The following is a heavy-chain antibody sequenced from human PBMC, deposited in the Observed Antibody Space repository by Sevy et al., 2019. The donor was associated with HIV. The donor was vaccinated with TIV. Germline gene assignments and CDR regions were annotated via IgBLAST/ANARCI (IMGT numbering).Heavy chain of an antibody. J-gene: IGHJ4*02. CDR1: GFTFNSYA. CDR2: ISGSGGST. D-gene: IGHD3-10*01. V-gene: IGHV3-23*01. Sequence: GGSLRLSCAASGFTFNSYAISWVRQAPGKGLEWVSVISGSGGSTYYADSVKGRFTISRDNSKNTLYLQMNSLRAEDTAVYYCAKDRVSGTYYTGDFDYWGQGTLVTVSS. CDR3: AKDRVSGTYYTGDFDY.